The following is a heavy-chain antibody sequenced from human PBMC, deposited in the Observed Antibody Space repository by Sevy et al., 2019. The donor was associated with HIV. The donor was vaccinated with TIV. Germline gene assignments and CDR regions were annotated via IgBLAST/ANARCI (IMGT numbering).Heavy chain of an antibody. CDR3: ARDRNNYDGSGYPRGVDV. D-gene: IGHD3-22*01. V-gene: IGHV1-18*01. J-gene: IGHJ6*02. Sequence: ASVKVSCKASGYTFTRYGISWVRQAPGQGLEWMGWISGKSGDTNYAQRLQGRVTMTTDTSTNTAYMELRSLRSDDTAVYYCARDRNNYDGSGYPRGVDVWGQGTTVTVSS. CDR1: GYTFTRYG. CDR2: ISGKSGDT.